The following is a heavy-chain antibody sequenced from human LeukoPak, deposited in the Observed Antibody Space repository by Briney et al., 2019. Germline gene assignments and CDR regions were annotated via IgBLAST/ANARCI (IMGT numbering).Heavy chain of an antibody. Sequence: GGSLRLPCAASGFTLSSYAMHWVRQAPGKGLEWVAVISYDGSNKYYADSVKGRFTISRDNSKNTLYLQMNSLRAEDTAVYYCARRPDGGNSCGQRTLVTVSS. CDR3: ARRPDGGNS. D-gene: IGHD4-23*01. CDR1: GFTLSSYA. J-gene: IGHJ4*02. CDR2: ISYDGSNK. V-gene: IGHV3-30*04.